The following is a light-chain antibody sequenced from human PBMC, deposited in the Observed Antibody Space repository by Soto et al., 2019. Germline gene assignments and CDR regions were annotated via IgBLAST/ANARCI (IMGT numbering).Light chain of an antibody. CDR1: QSVSSSY. Sequence: EIVLTQSPVTLSLSPGERATLSCRASQSVSSSYLAWYQQRAGQAPRLLIYDAVRRATGIPDRFSGSGSGTDFTLTISRLEPEDFAVYYCHQYGSSLGTFGQGTKVDIK. V-gene: IGKV3-20*01. CDR2: DAV. CDR3: HQYGSSLGT. J-gene: IGKJ2*01.